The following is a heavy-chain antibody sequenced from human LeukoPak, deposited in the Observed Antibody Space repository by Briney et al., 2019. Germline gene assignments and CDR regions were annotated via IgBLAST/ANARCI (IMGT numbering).Heavy chain of an antibody. J-gene: IGHJ5*02. D-gene: IGHD2-15*01. Sequence: PSETLSLTCTVSGASMSSSSYYWGWIRQPPGKGLEWIGSIYYTGNTYYNPSLKSRVTISEDTSKNQFSLTLSSVTAADTAVYYCARDRAGYCSGSSCYSGGWFDPWGQGTLVTVSS. CDR2: IYYTGNT. CDR3: ARDRAGYCSGSSCYSGGWFDP. V-gene: IGHV4-39*07. CDR1: GASMSSSSYY.